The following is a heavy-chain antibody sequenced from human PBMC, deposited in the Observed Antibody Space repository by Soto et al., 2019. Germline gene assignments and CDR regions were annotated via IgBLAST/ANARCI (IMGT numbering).Heavy chain of an antibody. CDR2: IDDGGVT. CDR3: TTVFGN. D-gene: IGHD3-10*01. V-gene: IGHV3-74*01. J-gene: IGHJ4*02. Sequence: EVQLVASGGGLVQPGGSLRLSCAASGFTFSNHWMHWVRQAPGKGLVWVSRIDDGGVTSYADSVKGRFTVSRDDATNTLYLQMTSLRAADTALYFCTTVFGNWGQGTLVTVSS. CDR1: GFTFSNHW.